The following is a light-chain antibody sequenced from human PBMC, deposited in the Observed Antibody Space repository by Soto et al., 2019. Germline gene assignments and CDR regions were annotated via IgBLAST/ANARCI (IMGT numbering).Light chain of an antibody. Sequence: DIQMTQSPSTLSASVGDRVTITCRASQTINNWLAWYQQKPGKAPKLLIYKTSSSQSGVPSRFSGSGSGTEFTLTISCLQPDDFATYYCQQYSSYSEYTFGQGTKLEIK. CDR2: KTS. J-gene: IGKJ2*01. CDR1: QTINNW. CDR3: QQYSSYSEYT. V-gene: IGKV1-5*03.